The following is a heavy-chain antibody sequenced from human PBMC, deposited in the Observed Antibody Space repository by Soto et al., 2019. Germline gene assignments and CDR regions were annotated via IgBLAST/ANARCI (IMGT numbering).Heavy chain of an antibody. Sequence: QVQLVQSGAEVKKPGASVKVSCKASGYTFTSYNIHWVRQAHVQGLEWVGMINTLGFFTTYAQKFLGRVAMTGYTSTSVVDMELTNLRSEDTAVYYCARAAGRFGELFWFDPWGQGTLVSVSS. CDR2: INTLGFFT. D-gene: IGHD3-10*01. CDR3: ARAAGRFGELFWFDP. V-gene: IGHV1-46*01. J-gene: IGHJ5*02. CDR1: GYTFTSYN.